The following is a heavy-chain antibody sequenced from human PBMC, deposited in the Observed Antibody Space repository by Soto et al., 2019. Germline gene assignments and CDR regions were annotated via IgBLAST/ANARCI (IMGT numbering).Heavy chain of an antibody. CDR2: INPNSGGT. CDR3: ARADSSGFISHFSS. Sequence: QVHLVQSGAEVKKPGASVKVSCKASGYTFTVRYMHWVRQAPGQGLEWMGWINPNSGGTNYARKFQGRVTTTRDTANSTAYMELSRLTFDDTAVYYCARADSSGFISHFSSWGQGTLVTVSS. D-gene: IGHD3-22*01. V-gene: IGHV1-2*02. CDR1: GYTFTVRY. J-gene: IGHJ4*02.